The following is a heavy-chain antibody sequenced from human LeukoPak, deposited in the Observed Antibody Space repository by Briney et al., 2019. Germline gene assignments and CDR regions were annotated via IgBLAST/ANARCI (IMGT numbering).Heavy chain of an antibody. CDR1: GFTFSNYW. Sequence: GGSLRLSCAASGFTFSNYWMTWVRQAPGKGLEWVANIKQDGSEKFYADSLKGRLIISRDNAKSSLYLQVNSLTVEDTAVYYCAREWDSGWGGTYFDNWGQGTLVTVSS. D-gene: IGHD1-26*01. J-gene: IGHJ4*02. CDR2: IKQDGSEK. CDR3: AREWDSGWGGTYFDN. V-gene: IGHV3-7*01.